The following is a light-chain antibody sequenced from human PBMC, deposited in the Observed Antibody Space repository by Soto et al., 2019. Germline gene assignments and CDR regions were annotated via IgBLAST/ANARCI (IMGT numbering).Light chain of an antibody. V-gene: IGKV3-20*01. CDR3: HQYGFSSYT. J-gene: IGKJ2*01. CDR1: QSVSSSY. Sequence: EVVLTQSPGTLSLSPGDRATLSCRASQSVSSSYLAWYQHRPGQAPRLLIYGASRRAAGIPHRFSASGSGTEYTLIISRLEPEDFSVYYCHQYGFSSYTFGQGTNLEMK. CDR2: GAS.